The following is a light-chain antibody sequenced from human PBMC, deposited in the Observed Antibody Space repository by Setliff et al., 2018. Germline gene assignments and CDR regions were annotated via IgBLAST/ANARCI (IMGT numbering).Light chain of an antibody. CDR3: AAWDDSLNGRYV. CDR2: RNN. CDR1: SSNIGSNT. V-gene: IGLV1-44*01. J-gene: IGLJ1*01. Sequence: QSVLTQPPSASGTPGQRVTISCSGSSSNIGSNTVNWYQQFPGTATKLLIYRNNQRPSGVPDRFFGSQSATSAALAISGLHAVDEADYYCAAWDDSLNGRYVFGHGTKGTVL.